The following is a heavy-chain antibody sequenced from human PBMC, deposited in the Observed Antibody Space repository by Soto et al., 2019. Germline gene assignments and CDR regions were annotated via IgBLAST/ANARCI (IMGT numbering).Heavy chain of an antibody. CDR1: GGSVSSGSYY. CDR2: IYYSGST. Sequence: SETLSLTCTVSGGSVSSGSYYWSWIRQPPGKGLEWIGYIYYSGSTNYNPSLKSRVTISVDTSKNQFSLKLSSVTAADTAVYYCARDRYYDSSGYYYSGFDYWGQGTLVTVS. CDR3: ARDRYYDSSGYYYSGFDY. J-gene: IGHJ4*02. D-gene: IGHD3-22*01. V-gene: IGHV4-61*01.